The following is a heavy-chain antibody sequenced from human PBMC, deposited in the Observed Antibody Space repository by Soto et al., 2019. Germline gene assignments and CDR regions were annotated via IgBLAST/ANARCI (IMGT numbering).Heavy chain of an antibody. CDR3: ARTYGSGSYYPYYYYYYGMDV. D-gene: IGHD3-10*01. J-gene: IGHJ6*02. CDR2: IDPSDSYT. V-gene: IGHV5-10-1*01. Sequence: PGESLKISCKGSGYSFTSYWISWVRQMPGKGLEWMGRIDPSDSYTNYSPSFQGHVTISADKSTSTAYLQWSSLKASDTAMYYCARTYGSGSYYPYYYYYYGMDVWGQGTTVTVS. CDR1: GYSFTSYW.